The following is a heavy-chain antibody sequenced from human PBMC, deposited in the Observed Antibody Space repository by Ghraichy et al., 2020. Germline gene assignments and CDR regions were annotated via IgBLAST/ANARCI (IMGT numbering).Heavy chain of an antibody. D-gene: IGHD4-23*01. CDR3: ASRVVTPSHYFDY. CDR2: INHSGST. CDR1: GGSFSGYY. Sequence: SETLSLTCAVYGGSFSGYYWSWIRQPPGKGLEWIGEINHSGSTNYNPSLKSRVTISVDTSKNQFSLNLSSVTAADTAVYYCASRVVTPSHYFDYWGQGTLVTVSS. V-gene: IGHV4-34*01. J-gene: IGHJ4*02.